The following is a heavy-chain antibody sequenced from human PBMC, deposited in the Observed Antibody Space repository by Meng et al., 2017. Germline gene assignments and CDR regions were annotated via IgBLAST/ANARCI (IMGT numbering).Heavy chain of an antibody. J-gene: IGHJ6*02. V-gene: IGHV3-9*02. CDR1: GFMSEIHA. D-gene: IGHD2-21*01. CDR2: IFLSSDTV. CDR3: TRDIYAGGADV. Sequence: SLKISCVASGFMSEIHAMHWVRQAPGKGLEWVSGIFLSSDTVDYAGSVKGRFTTSRDRAKNSLFLQMNSLRPDDTALYYCTRDIYAGGADVWGQGTTVTVSS.